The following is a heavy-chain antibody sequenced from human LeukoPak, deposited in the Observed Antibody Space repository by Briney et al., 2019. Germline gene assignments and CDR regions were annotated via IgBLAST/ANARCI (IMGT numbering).Heavy chain of an antibody. J-gene: IGHJ4*02. CDR1: GASIRSSTYY. CDR3: ARYNSAAGDFDY. D-gene: IGHD1-20*01. V-gene: IGHV4-39*07. CDR2: IYSSGGT. Sequence: SETLSLTCIVSGASIRSSTYYWGWIRQPPEKGLEWIGNIYSSGGTYYNPSLKSRVTISLDTSKNQFSLELNSVTAADTAVYYCARYNSAAGDFDYWGQGTLVTVSS.